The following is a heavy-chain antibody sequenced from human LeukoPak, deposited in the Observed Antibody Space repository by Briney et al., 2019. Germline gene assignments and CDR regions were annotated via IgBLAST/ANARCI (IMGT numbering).Heavy chain of an antibody. CDR1: GFTFSSYW. V-gene: IGHV3-74*01. J-gene: IGHJ4*02. D-gene: IGHD3-3*01. CDR2: INSDGSST. CDR3: ARVEYYDFWSGYYTGGVFDY. Sequence: GGSLRLSCAASGFTFSSYWMHWVRQAPGKGLVWVSRINSDGSSTSYADSVKGRFTISRDNAKNTLYLQMNSLRAEDTAVYYCARVEYYDFWSGYYTGGVFDYWGQGTLVTVSS.